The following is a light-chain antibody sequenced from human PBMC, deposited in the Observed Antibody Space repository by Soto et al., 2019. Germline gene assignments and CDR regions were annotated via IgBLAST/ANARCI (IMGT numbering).Light chain of an antibody. J-gene: IGKJ3*01. CDR2: GAS. V-gene: IGKV3-20*01. CDR1: ERVSSSY. Sequence: EVVLTQSPGTLSLSPGERATLSCRASERVSSSYLAWYQQKPGQAPRLLIYGASSRATGIPDRFSGSGSGTDFTLTINRLEPEDFAVYYCQQYGSSPFTFGPGTNVDIK. CDR3: QQYGSSPFT.